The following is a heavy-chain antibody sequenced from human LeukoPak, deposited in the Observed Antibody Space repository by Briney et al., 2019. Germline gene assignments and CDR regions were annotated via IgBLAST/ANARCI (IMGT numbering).Heavy chain of an antibody. Sequence: GGSLRLSCAASGFTFSSYAMSWVRQAPGKGLEWVSAISGSGGSTYYADSVKGRFTISRDNSKNTLYLQMNSLRAEDTAVYYCAKDLDCSSTSCYKDYWGQGTLVTVSS. D-gene: IGHD2-2*02. J-gene: IGHJ4*02. CDR2: ISGSGGST. CDR3: AKDLDCSSTSCYKDY. V-gene: IGHV3-23*01. CDR1: GFTFSSYA.